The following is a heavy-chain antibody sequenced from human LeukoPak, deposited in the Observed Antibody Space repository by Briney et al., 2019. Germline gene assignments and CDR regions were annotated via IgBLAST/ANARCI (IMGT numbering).Heavy chain of an antibody. D-gene: IGHD3-22*01. J-gene: IGHJ3*02. CDR2: ISSNGGST. Sequence: PGGSLRLSCAASGFTFSSYAMHWVRQAPGKGLEYVSSISSNGGSTYYANSVKGRFTISRDNSKNTLYLQMGSLRAEDMAVYYCAREIPTLDYYDSSGYGTNAFDIWGQGTMVTASS. CDR1: GFTFSSYA. CDR3: AREIPTLDYYDSSGYGTNAFDI. V-gene: IGHV3-64*01.